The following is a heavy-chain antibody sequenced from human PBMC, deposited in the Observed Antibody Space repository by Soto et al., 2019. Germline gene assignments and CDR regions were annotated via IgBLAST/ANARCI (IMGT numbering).Heavy chain of an antibody. D-gene: IGHD5-12*01. CDR3: AARNIVAPY. CDR1: GFTVSSNY. CDR2: IYSGGTT. Sequence: EVQLVESGGGLDQPGESLRLSCAASGFTVSSNYMSWVRQAPGKGLEWVSLIYSGGTTDYADSVKGRFTISRDNSKNTLYLQMNSPRAEDTAVYYCAARNIVAPYWGQGTLVTVSS. J-gene: IGHJ4*02. V-gene: IGHV3-66*01.